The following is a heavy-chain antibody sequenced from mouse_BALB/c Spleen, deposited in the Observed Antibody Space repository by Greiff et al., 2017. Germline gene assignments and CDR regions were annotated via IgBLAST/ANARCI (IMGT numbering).Heavy chain of an antibody. Sequence: EVNLLESVGDLVKPGGSLKLSCAASGFTFSIYGMSWVRQTPDKRLEWVATISSGGSYTYYPDSVKGRFTISRDNAKNTLYLQMSSLKSEDTAMYYCARRDTATWWYVDVWGAGTTVTVSS. J-gene: IGHJ1*01. CDR3: ARRDTATWWYVDV. CDR1: GFTFSIYG. V-gene: IGHV5-6*02. D-gene: IGHD1-2*01. CDR2: ISSGGSYT.